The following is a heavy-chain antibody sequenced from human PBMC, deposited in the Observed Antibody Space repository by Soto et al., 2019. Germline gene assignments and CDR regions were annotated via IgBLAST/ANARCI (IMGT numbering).Heavy chain of an antibody. J-gene: IGHJ5*02. CDR2: TYYRSKWYS. D-gene: IGHD3-3*01. CDR1: GDSVSSSSAA. CDR3: ARGIFYDFWSGDWFDP. Sequence: SPTLSLTCAISGDSVSSSSAAWNWIRQSPSRGLEWLGRTYYRSKWYSEYAVSMKSRISINPDTSKNQFSLQLNSVTPEDTAVYYCARGIFYDFWSGDWFDPWGQGTLVTVSS. V-gene: IGHV6-1*01.